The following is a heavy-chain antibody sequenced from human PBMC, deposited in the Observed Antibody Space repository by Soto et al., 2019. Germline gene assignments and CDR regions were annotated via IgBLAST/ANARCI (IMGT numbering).Heavy chain of an antibody. D-gene: IGHD5-18*01. V-gene: IGHV1-24*01. J-gene: IGHJ3*02. CDR1: GYTLTELS. CDR3: ATGADTAMASNDAFDI. Sequence: ASVKVSCKVSGYTLTELSMHWVRQAPGKGLEWMGGFDPEDGETIYAQKFQGRVTMTEDTSTDTAYMELSSLRSEDTAVYYCATGADTAMASNDAFDILGQGTMVTFSS. CDR2: FDPEDGET.